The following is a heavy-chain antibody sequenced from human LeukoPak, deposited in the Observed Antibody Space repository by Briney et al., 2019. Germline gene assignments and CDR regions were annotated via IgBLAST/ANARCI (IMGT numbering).Heavy chain of an antibody. CDR2: MSAYNGNT. CDR1: GYTFTSYG. Sequence: ASVKVSCKASGYTFTSYGISWVRQAPGQGLEWMGWMSAYNGNTNYAQKLQGRVTMTTDTSTSTAYMELRSLRSDDTAVYYCARTQDCSSTSCYFYYYYGMDVWGQGTTVTVSS. CDR3: ARTQDCSSTSCYFYYYYGMDV. J-gene: IGHJ6*02. D-gene: IGHD2-2*01. V-gene: IGHV1-18*01.